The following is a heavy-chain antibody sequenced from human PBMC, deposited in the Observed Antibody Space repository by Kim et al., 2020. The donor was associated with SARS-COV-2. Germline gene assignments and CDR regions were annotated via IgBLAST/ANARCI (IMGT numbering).Heavy chain of an antibody. D-gene: IGHD3-16*01. CDR2: INHSGST. CDR3: ARDNYDYVWGSYNYYMDV. CDR1: GGSFSGYY. J-gene: IGHJ6*03. Sequence: SETLSLTCAVYGGSFSGYYWSWIRQPPGKGLEWIGEINHSGSTNYNPSLKSRVTISVDTSKNQFSLKLSSVTAADTAVYYCARDNYDYVWGSYNYYMDVWGKGTTVTVSS. V-gene: IGHV4-34*01.